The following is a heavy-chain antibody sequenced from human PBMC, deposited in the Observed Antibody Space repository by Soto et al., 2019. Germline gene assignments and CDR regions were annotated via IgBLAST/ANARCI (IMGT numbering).Heavy chain of an antibody. V-gene: IGHV3-66*01. J-gene: IGHJ6*01. D-gene: IGHD3-3*01. CDR2: IYSGGST. CDR3: AREGQGGDFWSGLPYNSYYYYYGMDV. Sequence: PGGSLRLSCAASGFTVSSNYMSWVRQAPGKGLEWVSVIYSGGSTYYADSVKGRFTISRDNSKNTLYLQMNSLRAEDTAVYYCAREGQGGDFWSGLPYNSYYYYYGMDVWGQGTTVTVS. CDR1: GFTVSSNY.